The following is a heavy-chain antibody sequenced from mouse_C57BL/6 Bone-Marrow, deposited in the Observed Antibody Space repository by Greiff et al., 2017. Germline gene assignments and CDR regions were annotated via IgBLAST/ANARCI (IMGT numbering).Heavy chain of an antibody. J-gene: IGHJ3*01. D-gene: IGHD2-3*01. CDR2: IDPENGDT. CDR3: TTFIYDGYYWFAY. CDR1: GFNIKDDY. Sequence: VHVKQSGAELVRPGASVKLSCTASGFNIKDDYMHWVKQRPEQGLEWIGWIDPENGDTEYASKFQGKAPITADTSSNTAYLQLSSLTSEDTAVYYCTTFIYDGYYWFAYWGQGTLVTVSA. V-gene: IGHV14-4*01.